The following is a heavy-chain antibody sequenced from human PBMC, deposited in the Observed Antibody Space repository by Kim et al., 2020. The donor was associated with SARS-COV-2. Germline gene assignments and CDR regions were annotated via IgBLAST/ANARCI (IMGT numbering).Heavy chain of an antibody. CDR1: GGSLSSSSYY. CDR2: AYYIGNT. Sequence: SETLSLTCTVSGGSLSSSSYYWGWIRKPPGKGLEWIGTAYYIGNTYYNPSLKSRVTISVDTSKNQFPLKLGSVTAADTSVYYCARIQRDSSGWYV. V-gene: IGHV4-39*01. D-gene: IGHD6-19*01. J-gene: IGHJ2*01. CDR3: ARIQRDSSGWYV.